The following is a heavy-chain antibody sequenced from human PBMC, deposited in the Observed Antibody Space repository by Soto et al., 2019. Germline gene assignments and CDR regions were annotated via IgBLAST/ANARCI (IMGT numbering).Heavy chain of an antibody. Sequence: VGSLRLSCAASGFTFSSYAMHWVRQAPDKGLEWVAVISYDGSNKYYADSVKGRFTISRDNSKNTLYLQMNSLRAEDTAVYYCARDGGERLDYWGQGTLVTVSS. CDR2: ISYDGSNK. V-gene: IGHV3-30-3*01. D-gene: IGHD2-21*01. CDR3: ARDGGERLDY. J-gene: IGHJ4*02. CDR1: GFTFSSYA.